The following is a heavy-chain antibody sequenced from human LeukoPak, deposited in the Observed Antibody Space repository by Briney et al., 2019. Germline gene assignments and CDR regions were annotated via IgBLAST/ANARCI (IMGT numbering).Heavy chain of an antibody. D-gene: IGHD3-10*01. CDR2: ISPSGGT. CDR1: GYTFTGYY. CDR3: ARDHYYSSGSPSFDY. J-gene: IGHJ4*02. Sequence: ASVKVSCKASGYTFTGYYMHWVRQAPGQGLEWMGWISPSGGTDYAPKFQGRVTMTRDTSITTAYMELDSLKSDDTAVYYCARDHYYSSGSPSFDYWGRGTLVTVSS. V-gene: IGHV1-2*02.